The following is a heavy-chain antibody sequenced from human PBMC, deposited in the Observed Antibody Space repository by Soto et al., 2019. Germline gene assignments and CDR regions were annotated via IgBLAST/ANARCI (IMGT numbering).Heavy chain of an antibody. V-gene: IGHV3-53*04. D-gene: IGHD2-15*01. CDR1: GFTVSSNY. J-gene: IGHJ4*02. CDR2: IYSGGST. Sequence: EVQLVESGGGLVQPGGSLRLSCASSGFTVSSNYMSLVRQAPGKGLEWGSVIYSGGSTYYADSVTGTFNISRHNSKNTMYLQMYSLRAEDTAVYYCARVRACSGGSCLCDYWGQGTLVTVSS. CDR3: ARVRACSGGSCLCDY.